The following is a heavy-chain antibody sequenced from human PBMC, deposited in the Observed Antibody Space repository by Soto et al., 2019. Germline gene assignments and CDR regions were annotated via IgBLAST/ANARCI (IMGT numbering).Heavy chain of an antibody. Sequence: QEQLVQSGAEVRKPGSSVRVSCKAAGGTFSSYAFTWVRQAPGPGVEWMGGIIAVFGSTSYAQKFQGRVTISADESTTTAYMELRSPRSEATAVYYCARGPRGGRELYHYFDYWGQGTLVTVSS. J-gene: IGHJ4*02. CDR2: IIAVFGST. D-gene: IGHD2-15*01. V-gene: IGHV1-69*01. CDR3: ARGPRGGRELYHYFDY. CDR1: GGTFSSYA.